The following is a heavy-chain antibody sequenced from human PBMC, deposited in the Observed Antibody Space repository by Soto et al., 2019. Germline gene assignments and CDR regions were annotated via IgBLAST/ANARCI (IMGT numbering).Heavy chain of an antibody. CDR3: ARALFWSGYPFDY. V-gene: IGHV4-59*08. J-gene: IGHJ4*02. Sequence: SETLSLTCTVSGGSISSYYWSWIRQPPGKGLEWIGYIYYSGSTNYNPSLKSRVTISVDTSKNQFSLKLSSVTAADTAVYYCARALFWSGYPFDYWGQGTLVTVSS. CDR1: GGSISSYY. D-gene: IGHD3-3*01. CDR2: IYYSGST.